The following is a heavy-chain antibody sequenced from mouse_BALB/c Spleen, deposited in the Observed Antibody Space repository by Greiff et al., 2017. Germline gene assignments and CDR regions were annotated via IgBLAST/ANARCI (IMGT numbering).Heavy chain of an antibody. D-gene: IGHD2-4*01. CDR2: ISYDGSN. CDR3: ARAPTMIYFDY. Sequence: EVQRVESGPGLVKPSQSLSLTCSVTGYSITSGYYWNWIRQFPGNKLELMGYISYDGSNNYNPSLKNRISITRDTSKNQFFLKLNSVTTEDTATYYCARAPTMIYFDYWGQGTTLTVSS. J-gene: IGHJ2*01. CDR1: GYSITSGYY. V-gene: IGHV3-6*02.